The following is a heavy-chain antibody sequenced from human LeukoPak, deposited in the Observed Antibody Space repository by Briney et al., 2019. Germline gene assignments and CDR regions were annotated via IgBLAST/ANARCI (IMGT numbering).Heavy chain of an antibody. D-gene: IGHD5-12*01. V-gene: IGHV3-23*01. Sequence: GGSLRLSCAASGFTFSSHGMNWVRQAPGKGLEWVSGVRGDGVTTYYADSGKGRFTISRDNSKNTLYLQMNSLRAEDTAVYYCAKDGAWLRFDDWGQGILVSVSS. J-gene: IGHJ4*02. CDR3: AKDGAWLRFDD. CDR2: VRGDGVTT. CDR1: GFTFSSHG.